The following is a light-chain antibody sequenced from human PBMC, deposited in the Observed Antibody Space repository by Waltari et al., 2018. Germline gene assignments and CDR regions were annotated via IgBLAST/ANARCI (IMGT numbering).Light chain of an antibody. CDR1: AFPKQY. CDR3: QSADSSGTYVV. V-gene: IGLV3-25*03. J-gene: IGLJ2*01. CDR2: KDS. Sequence: SYELTQPPSVSVSTGQTARITCSGDAFPKQYAYWYQQKPGQAPGLVIYKDSERPSGIPERFSGSSSGTTVTLTISGVQAEDEADYYCQSADSSGTYVVFGGGTKLTVL.